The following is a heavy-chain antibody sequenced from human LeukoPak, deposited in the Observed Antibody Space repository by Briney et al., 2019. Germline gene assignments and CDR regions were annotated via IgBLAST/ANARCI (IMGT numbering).Heavy chain of an antibody. Sequence: GGSLRLSCTASGFTFSAYAMTWVRQAPGKGLNWFSAIGGSGAMTYYADSVKGRFSVSRDNSKNTLYLQMNSLRAEDSAVYYCAKTRPLDSSSWSHGDYWGQGTLVTVSS. J-gene: IGHJ4*02. V-gene: IGHV3-23*01. CDR2: IGGSGAMT. D-gene: IGHD6-13*01. CDR3: AKTRPLDSSSWSHGDY. CDR1: GFTFSAYA.